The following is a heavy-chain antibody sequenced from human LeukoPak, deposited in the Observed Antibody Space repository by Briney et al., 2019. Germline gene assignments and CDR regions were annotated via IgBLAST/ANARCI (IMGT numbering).Heavy chain of an antibody. Sequence: SESLLLACSGTGGFIGSYVGSCIRRPPEKRLEWIGYIYYSGSTNYNPSLKSRVTISVDTSKNQFSLKLSSVTAADTAVYYCARVVIAAAGLYYFDYWGQGTLVTVSS. CDR3: ARVVIAAAGLYYFDY. J-gene: IGHJ4*02. CDR1: GGFIGSYV. CDR2: IYYSGST. V-gene: IGHV4-59*01. D-gene: IGHD6-13*01.